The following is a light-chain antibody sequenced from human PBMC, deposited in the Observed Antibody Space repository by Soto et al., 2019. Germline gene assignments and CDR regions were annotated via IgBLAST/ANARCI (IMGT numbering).Light chain of an antibody. Sequence: IQLSHLGSTRISSERKRVTIASRASQSISNWLAWYQQKPGTAPKLLIYAASSLQSGVPSRFSGSGSGTDFTLTISSLQPEDLATYYAQPRYITRTFAHGTKVDIK. CDR2: AAS. V-gene: IGKV1-39*01. CDR3: QPRYITRT. CDR1: QSISNW. J-gene: IGKJ3*01.